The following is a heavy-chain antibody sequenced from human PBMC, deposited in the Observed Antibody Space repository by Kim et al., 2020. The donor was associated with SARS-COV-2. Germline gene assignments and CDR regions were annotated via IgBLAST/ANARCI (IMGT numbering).Heavy chain of an antibody. V-gene: IGHV3-30*18. CDR1: GFTFSSYG. D-gene: IGHD3-10*01. CDR2: ISYDGSNK. CDR3: AKDLDGSGSYSPDY. Sequence: GGSLRLSCAASGFTFSSYGMHWVRQAPGKGLEWVAVISYDGSNKYYADSVKGRFTISRDNSKNTLYLQMNSLRAEDTAVYYCAKDLDGSGSYSPDYWGQGTLVTVSS. J-gene: IGHJ4*02.